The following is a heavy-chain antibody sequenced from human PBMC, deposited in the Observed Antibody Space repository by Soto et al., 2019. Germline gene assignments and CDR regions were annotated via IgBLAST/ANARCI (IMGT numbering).Heavy chain of an antibody. V-gene: IGHV3-48*03. J-gene: IGHJ5*02. D-gene: IGHD6-19*01. CDR2: ISSSGETI. CDR1: GFSFGTYE. Sequence: EVQLVESGGGLVQPGGSLRLSCAASGFSFGTYEMNWVRQAPGKGLEWVSYISSSGETIYYADSVKGRFTISRDNAKDSLYLQMNSLRAEDTAVYYCARVVTKQWLVEGGFDPWGQGTLVTVSS. CDR3: ARVVTKQWLVEGGFDP.